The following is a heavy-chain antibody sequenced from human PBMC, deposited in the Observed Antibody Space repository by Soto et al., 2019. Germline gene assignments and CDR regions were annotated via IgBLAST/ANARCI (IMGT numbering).Heavy chain of an antibody. CDR2: IYTTGST. CDR3: ARDQYDFRSGSCYYAMEV. CDR1: GGSISSYY. V-gene: IGHV4-4*07. D-gene: IGHD3-3*01. Sequence: PSETLSLTCTVSGGSISSYYWSWIRQPAGKGLEWIGRIYTTGSTNYNPSLKGRVTMSVDTSRDQVSLRLRSVTRADTAVYYCARDQYDFRSGSCYYAMEVWGQGTKVTVSS. J-gene: IGHJ6*02.